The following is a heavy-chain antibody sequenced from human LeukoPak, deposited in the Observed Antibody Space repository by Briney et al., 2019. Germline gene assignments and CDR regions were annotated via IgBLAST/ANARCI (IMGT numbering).Heavy chain of an antibody. CDR2: ISYDGSNK. Sequence: GGSLRLSCAASGFTFSSYAMHWVRQAPGKGLEWVAVISYDGSNKYYADSVKGRFTISRDNSKNTLYLQMNSLRAEDTAVYYCARDSRPYCTNGVCPDAFDIWGQGTMVTVSS. D-gene: IGHD2-8*01. CDR1: GFTFSSYA. CDR3: ARDSRPYCTNGVCPDAFDI. V-gene: IGHV3-30-3*01. J-gene: IGHJ3*02.